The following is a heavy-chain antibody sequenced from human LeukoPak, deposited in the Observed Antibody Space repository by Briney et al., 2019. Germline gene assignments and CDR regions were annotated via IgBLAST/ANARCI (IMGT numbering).Heavy chain of an antibody. V-gene: IGHV3-30*09. CDR1: GFTFSSYA. J-gene: IGHJ5*02. CDR2: ISHDGSNK. Sequence: GGSLRLSCAASGFTFSSYAMSWVRQAPGKGLEWVVVISHDGSNKYYADSVKGRSAISRDNSKNTLYLQMNGLRVEDTAVYNCARVPGANASWGQGTLVTVSS. CDR3: ARVPGANAS.